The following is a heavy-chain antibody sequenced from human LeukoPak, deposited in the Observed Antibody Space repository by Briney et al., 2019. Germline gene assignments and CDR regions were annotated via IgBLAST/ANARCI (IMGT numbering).Heavy chain of an antibody. D-gene: IGHD4-17*01. CDR1: GGSISSYY. CDR2: IYHSGST. CDR3: ARGSGYGDYRLDY. V-gene: IGHV4-59*01. J-gene: IGHJ4*02. Sequence: SETLSLTCSVSGGSISSYYWSWIRQPPGKGLEWIGYIYHSGSTNYNPSLKSRVTISVDTSKNQFSLNLSSVTAADTAVYYCARGSGYGDYRLDYWGQGTLVTVSS.